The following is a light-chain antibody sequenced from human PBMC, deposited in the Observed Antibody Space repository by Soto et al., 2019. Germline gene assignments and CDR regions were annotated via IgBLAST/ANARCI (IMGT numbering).Light chain of an antibody. CDR1: SSDIGPYNY. CDR3: SSYSSSATPYV. V-gene: IGLV2-14*01. J-gene: IGLJ1*01. Sequence: QSVLTQPASVSGSPGQSITISCIGTSSDIGPYNYVSWYQQHPDKAPKLILYEVTNRPSGASDRFSGSKSGNAAFLTISRLQAEDEADYYCSSYSSSATPYVFGTGTKVTVL. CDR2: EVT.